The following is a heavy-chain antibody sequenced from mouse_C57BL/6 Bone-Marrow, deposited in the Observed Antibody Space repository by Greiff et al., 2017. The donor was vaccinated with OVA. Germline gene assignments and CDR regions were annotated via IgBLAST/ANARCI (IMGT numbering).Heavy chain of an antibody. J-gene: IGHJ3*01. V-gene: IGHV1-54*01. D-gene: IGHD1-1*01. CDR1: GYAFTNSL. Sequence: QVHVKQSGAELVRPGTSVKVSCKASGYAFTNSLIEWVKQRPGQGLEWIGRINPGSGGTNYNEKFKGKATLTADKSSSTAYMQLSSLTSEDSAGYFCAGGPYYYGSSYGFAYWGQGTLVTVSA. CDR3: AGGPYYYGSSYGFAY. CDR2: INPGSGGT.